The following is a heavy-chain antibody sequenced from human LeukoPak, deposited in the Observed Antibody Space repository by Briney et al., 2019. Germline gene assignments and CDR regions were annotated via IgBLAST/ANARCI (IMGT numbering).Heavy chain of an antibody. CDR1: GGSISTSNYY. D-gene: IGHD1-26*01. CDR2: IFYSGST. CDR3: ARAGIGPEDAFDI. Sequence: SETLSLTRTVSGGSISTSNYYWGWIRQPPGKGLEWIGNIFYSGSTYYGPSLKSRLTISLDTSRNQFSLKLSSVTAADTAVYYCARAGIGPEDAFDIWGQGTMVTVSS. J-gene: IGHJ3*02. V-gene: IGHV4-39*07.